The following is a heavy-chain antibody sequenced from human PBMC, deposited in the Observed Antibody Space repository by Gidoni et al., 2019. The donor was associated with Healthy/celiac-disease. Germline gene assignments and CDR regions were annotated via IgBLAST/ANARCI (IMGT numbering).Heavy chain of an antibody. D-gene: IGHD1-1*01. CDR3: GRVETGLEGGWFDT. CDR1: GGSISSYY. V-gene: IGHV4-59*01. CDR2: YYYRGSN. J-gene: IGHJ5*02. Sequence: QVQLQESGPGLVTPSQTLSLTCPVSGGSISSYYWSWIRQPPGQGLGLIGYYYYRGSNNYNPSHKSGGIIAEDTSKKQFSLKRSLVTAADTAVYYGGRVETGLEGGWFDTWGQGTLVTVSS.